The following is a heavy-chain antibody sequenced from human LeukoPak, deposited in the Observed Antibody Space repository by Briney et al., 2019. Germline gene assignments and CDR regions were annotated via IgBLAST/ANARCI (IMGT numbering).Heavy chain of an antibody. CDR3: AKVPYYGDSIGYYFDY. CDR1: GFTFSSYA. CDR2: ISGSGGST. V-gene: IGHV3-23*01. Sequence: GGSLRLSCAASGFTFSSYAMSWVRQAPGKGLEWVSAISGSGGSTYYADSVKGRFTISRDNSKNTLYLQMNSLRAEDTAVYYCAKVPYYGDSIGYYFDYWGQGTLVTVSS. D-gene: IGHD4-17*01. J-gene: IGHJ4*02.